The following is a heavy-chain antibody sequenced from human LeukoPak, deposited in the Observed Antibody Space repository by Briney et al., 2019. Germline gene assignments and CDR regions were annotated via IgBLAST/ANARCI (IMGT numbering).Heavy chain of an antibody. CDR3: ASERSSYGSN. CDR2: ISSSSSYI. J-gene: IGHJ4*02. D-gene: IGHD5-18*01. V-gene: IGHV3-21*01. CDR1: GFTFSSYS. Sequence: GGSLRLSCAASGFTFSSYSMNWVRQAPGKGLEWVSSISSSSSYIYYADSVKGRFTISRDNAKNSLYLQMNSLGAEDTAVYYCASERSSYGSNWGQGTLVTVSS.